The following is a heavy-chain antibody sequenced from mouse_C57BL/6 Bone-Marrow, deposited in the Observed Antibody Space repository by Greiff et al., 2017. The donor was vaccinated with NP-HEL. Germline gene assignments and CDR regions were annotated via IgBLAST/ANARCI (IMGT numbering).Heavy chain of an antibody. Sequence: EVMLVESGGGLVQPGGSLKLSCAASGFTFSDYGMAWVRQAPRKGPEWVAFISNLAYSIYYADTVTGRFTISRENAKNTLYLEMSSLRSEDTAMYYCARQSTTVVDWYFDVWGTGTTVTVSS. J-gene: IGHJ1*03. CDR1: GFTFSDYG. CDR2: ISNLAYSI. V-gene: IGHV5-15*01. D-gene: IGHD1-1*01. CDR3: ARQSTTVVDWYFDV.